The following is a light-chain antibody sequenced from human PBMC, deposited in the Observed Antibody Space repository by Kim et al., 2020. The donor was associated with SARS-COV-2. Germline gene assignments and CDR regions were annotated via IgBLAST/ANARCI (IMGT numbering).Light chain of an antibody. CDR2: SND. CDR1: SSNIAKNT. CDR3: VSWDDSLGVV. Sequence: PGQRIIISCSGSSSNIAKNTVNWYQQFPGTAPKVLIYSNDQRPSGVPERFSAPKSGTSASLAISGLQSADEAHYHCVSWDDSLGVVFGGGTKLTVL. V-gene: IGLV1-44*01. J-gene: IGLJ2*01.